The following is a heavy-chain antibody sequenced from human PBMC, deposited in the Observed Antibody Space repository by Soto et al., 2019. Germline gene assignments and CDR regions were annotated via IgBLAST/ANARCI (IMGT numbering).Heavy chain of an antibody. J-gene: IGHJ6*02. V-gene: IGHV3-23*01. CDR3: ANQPPAAAPIYYYGMDV. CDR2: IPSSGSST. D-gene: IGHD6-13*01. Sequence: EVQLLESGGGLVQPGGSLRLSCAASGFTFSSHAMSWVRQAPGKGLEWVSGIPSSGSSTYYADSVKGRFTISRDNSKNTLYLQMNNLRAEDTAVYYCANQPPAAAPIYYYGMDVWGQGTTVTVSS. CDR1: GFTFSSHA.